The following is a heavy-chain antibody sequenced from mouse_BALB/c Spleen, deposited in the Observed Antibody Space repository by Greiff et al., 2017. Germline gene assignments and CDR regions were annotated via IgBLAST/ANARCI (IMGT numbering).Heavy chain of an antibody. CDR2: ISSGGST. D-gene: IGHD4-1*01. CDR3: ARGEAGTGY. J-gene: IGHJ2*01. CDR1: GFTFSSYA. V-gene: IGHV5-6-5*01. Sequence: EVHLVESGGGLVKPGGSLKLSCAASGFTFSSYAMSWVRQTPEKRLEWVASISSGGSTYYPDSVKGRFTISRDNARNILYLQMSSLRSEDTAMYYCARGEAGTGYWGQGTTLTVSS.